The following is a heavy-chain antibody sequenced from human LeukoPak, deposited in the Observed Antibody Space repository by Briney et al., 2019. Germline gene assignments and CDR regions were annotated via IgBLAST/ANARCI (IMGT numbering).Heavy chain of an antibody. CDR3: ARVTDKYCGGDCYHRLDP. D-gene: IGHD2-21*02. J-gene: IGHJ5*02. CDR1: GGSISSYY. Sequence: PSETLSLTCTVSGGSISSYYWSWIRPRPGKGLEWIGYIYYSGSTSYNPSLKSRVTISVDTSKNQFSLRLNSVTAADTAVYYWARVTDKYCGGDCYHRLDPWGQGTLVTVSS. CDR2: IYYSGST. V-gene: IGHV4-59*12.